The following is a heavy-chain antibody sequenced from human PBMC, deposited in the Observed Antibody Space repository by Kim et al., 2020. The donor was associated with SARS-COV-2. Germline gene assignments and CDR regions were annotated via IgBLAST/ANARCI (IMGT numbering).Heavy chain of an antibody. D-gene: IGHD4-17*01. CDR2: ITYDGSNK. V-gene: IGHV3-30*18. J-gene: IGHJ4*01. Sequence: GGSLRLSCAASGFTFSSYGMHWVRQAPGKGLEWVAVITYDGSNKYYADSVKGRCTISRDNSKNTLYPQMNSLRAEDTAVYYCAKPLVSPRYGDHFDY. CDR1: GFTFSSYG. CDR3: AKPLVSPRYGDHFDY.